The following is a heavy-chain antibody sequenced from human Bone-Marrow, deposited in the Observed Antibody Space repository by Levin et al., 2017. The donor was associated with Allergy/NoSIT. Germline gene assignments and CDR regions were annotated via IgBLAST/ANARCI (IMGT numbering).Heavy chain of an antibody. D-gene: IGHD2-2*01. J-gene: IGHJ6*02. CDR1: GYTFTSYY. CDR3: ARAPKAPRPAHAYDCSSTSCHSYYYYGMDV. Sequence: ASVKVSCKASGYTFTSYYMHWVRQAPGQGLEWMGIINPSGGSTSYAQKFQGRVTMTRDTSTSTVYMELSSLRSEDTAVYYCARAPKAPRPAHAYDCSSTSCHSYYYYGMDVWGQGTTVTVSS. CDR2: INPSGGST. V-gene: IGHV1-46*01.